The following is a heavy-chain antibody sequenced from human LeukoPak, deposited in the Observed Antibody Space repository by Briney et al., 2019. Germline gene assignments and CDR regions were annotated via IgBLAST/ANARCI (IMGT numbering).Heavy chain of an antibody. CDR2: TYYRSKWYI. V-gene: IGHV6-1*01. CDR1: GDSFSINSTG. CDR3: ARARCSSGWFLDY. J-gene: IGHJ4*02. D-gene: IGHD6-19*01. Sequence: SQTLSLTCEISGDSFSINSTGWNWIRQSPSRGLEWLGRTYYRSKWYIDYTVSVKSRITINPDTSKNQFSLQLHSVTLEDTAVYYCARARCSSGWFLDYWGQGTLVTVSS.